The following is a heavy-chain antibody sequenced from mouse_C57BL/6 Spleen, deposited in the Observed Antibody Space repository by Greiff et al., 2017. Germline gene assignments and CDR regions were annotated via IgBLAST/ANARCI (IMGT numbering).Heavy chain of an antibody. CDR3: ARARGYYGSSYDAMDY. V-gene: IGHV1-69*01. Sequence: QVQLQQPGAELVMPGASVKLSCKASGYTFTSYWMHWVKQRPGQGLEWIGEIDPSDSYTNYNQKFKGKSTLTVDKSSSTAYMQLSSRTSEDSAVYYCARARGYYGSSYDAMDYWGQGTSVTVSS. J-gene: IGHJ4*01. CDR1: GYTFTSYW. CDR2: IDPSDSYT. D-gene: IGHD1-1*01.